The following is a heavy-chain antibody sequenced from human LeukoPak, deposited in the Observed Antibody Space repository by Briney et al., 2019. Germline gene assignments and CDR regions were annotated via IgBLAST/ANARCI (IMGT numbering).Heavy chain of an antibody. Sequence: GGSLRLSCAASGFTLSTFALSWVREAPGRGLEWGSGVFYSRVAIYYADSVKGRFTISRDDSENILYLQMNGLRAEDTAVYFCAKAFREYGTSSSYSSFDSWGQGTMVTVSS. J-gene: IGHJ3*01. CDR3: AKAFREYGTSSSYSSFDS. V-gene: IGHV3-23*01. CDR1: GFTLSTFA. D-gene: IGHD6-6*01. CDR2: VFYSRVAI.